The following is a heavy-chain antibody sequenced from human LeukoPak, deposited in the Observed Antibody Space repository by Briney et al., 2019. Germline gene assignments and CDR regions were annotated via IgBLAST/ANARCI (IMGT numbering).Heavy chain of an antibody. CDR2: ISSSSSYI. J-gene: IGHJ4*02. V-gene: IGHV3-21*01. Sequence: GGSLRLSCAASGFTFSSYSMNWVRQAPGKGLEGVSSISSSSSYIYYADSVKGRFTISRDNAKNSLYLQMNSLRAEDTAVYYCARGWPPNDYDSSGYGDYWGQGTLVTVSS. CDR3: ARGWPPNDYDSSGYGDY. D-gene: IGHD3-22*01. CDR1: GFTFSSYS.